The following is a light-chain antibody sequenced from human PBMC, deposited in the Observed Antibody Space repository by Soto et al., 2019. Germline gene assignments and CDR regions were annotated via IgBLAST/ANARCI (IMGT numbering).Light chain of an antibody. CDR3: SSYTRSSAPYV. CDR2: EVS. V-gene: IGLV2-14*01. J-gene: IGLJ1*01. CDR1: SSDVGGYNY. Sequence: QSVLTQPASVSGSPGQSITISCTGTSSDVGGYNYVSWYQQHPGKAPKLMIYEVSNRPSRVSNRFSGSKSGNTASLTISGLQAEDEADDYCSSYTRSSAPYVFGTGTKLTVL.